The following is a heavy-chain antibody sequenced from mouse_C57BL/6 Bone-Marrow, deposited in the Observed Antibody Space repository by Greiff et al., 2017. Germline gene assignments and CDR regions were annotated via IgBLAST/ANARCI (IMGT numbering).Heavy chain of an antibody. Sequence: EVQLQQSGPELVKPGASVKIPCKASGYTFTDYNMDWVKQSHGKSLEWIGAINPNNGGTIYNQKFKGKATLTVDKSSSTAYMELRSLTSEDTAVYNCARLVVWYFDVWGTETTVTVSS. V-gene: IGHV1-18*01. D-gene: IGHD2-2*01. J-gene: IGHJ1*03. CDR2: INPNNGGT. CDR3: ARLVVWYFDV. CDR1: GYTFTDYN.